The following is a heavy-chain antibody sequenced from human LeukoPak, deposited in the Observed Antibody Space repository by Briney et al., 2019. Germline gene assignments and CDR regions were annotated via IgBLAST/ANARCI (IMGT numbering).Heavy chain of an antibody. Sequence: PGGSLRLSCAASGFTFSSYEMNWVRQAPGKGLEWVSYISSSGSTIYYADSVKGRFTISRDNAKNSLYLQMNSLTADDTAMYYCVKDIRRGDNFGYDQFAYWGQGTLVSVSS. J-gene: IGHJ4*02. V-gene: IGHV3-48*03. CDR1: GFTFSSYE. CDR3: VKDIRRGDNFGYDQFAY. D-gene: IGHD5-18*01. CDR2: ISSSGSTI.